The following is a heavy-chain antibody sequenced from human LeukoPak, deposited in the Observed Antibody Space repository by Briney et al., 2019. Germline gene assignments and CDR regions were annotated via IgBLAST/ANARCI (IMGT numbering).Heavy chain of an antibody. CDR1: GFTFSDHY. J-gene: IGHJ5*02. D-gene: IGHD3-22*01. V-gene: IGHV3-72*01. Sequence: GGSLRLSCAASGFTFSDHYMDWVRQAPGQGLEWVGRTRNKANSYTTEYAASVKGRFTISRDDSKNSLYLQMNSLKTEDTAVYYCARHRYYEHPFDPWGQGTLVTVSS. CDR3: ARHRYYEHPFDP. CDR2: TRNKANSYTT.